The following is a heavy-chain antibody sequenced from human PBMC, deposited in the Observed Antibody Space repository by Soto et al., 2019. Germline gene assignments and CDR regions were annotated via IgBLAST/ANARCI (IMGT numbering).Heavy chain of an antibody. D-gene: IGHD3-10*01. J-gene: IGHJ4*02. CDR1: GGSISSGGYY. Sequence: SETLSLTCTVSGGSISSGGYYWSWIRQHPGKGLEWIGYIYYSGSTYYNPSLKSRVTISVDTSKNQFSLKLSSVTAADTAVYYCASLWTVRGVISFDYWGQGTLVTVSS. V-gene: IGHV4-31*03. CDR3: ASLWTVRGVISFDY. CDR2: IYYSGST.